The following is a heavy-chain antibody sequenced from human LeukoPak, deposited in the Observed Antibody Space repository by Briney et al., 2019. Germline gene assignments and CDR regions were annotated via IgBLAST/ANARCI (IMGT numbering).Heavy chain of an antibody. CDR2: IRYDGSNK. Sequence: GGSLRLSCAASGFTFSSYGMHWVCQAPGKGLEWVAFIRYDGSNKYYADSVKGRFTISRDNSKNTLYLQMNSLRAEDTAVYYCARGGSYLSAFDIWGQGTMVTVSP. D-gene: IGHD1-26*01. CDR1: GFTFSSYG. V-gene: IGHV3-30*02. J-gene: IGHJ3*02. CDR3: ARGGSYLSAFDI.